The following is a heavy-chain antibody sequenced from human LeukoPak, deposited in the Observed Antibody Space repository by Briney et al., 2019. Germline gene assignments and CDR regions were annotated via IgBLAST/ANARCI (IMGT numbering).Heavy chain of an antibody. CDR1: GYTFTGYY. CDR2: IIPIFGTA. Sequence: GASVKVSCKASGYTFTGYYMHWVRQAPGQGLEWMGGIIPIFGTANYAQKFQGRVTITADKSTSTAYMELSSLRSEDTAVYYCATGSQYSSGWDPGHYYGMDVWGKGTTVTVSS. D-gene: IGHD6-19*01. CDR3: ATGSQYSSGWDPGHYYGMDV. V-gene: IGHV1-69*06. J-gene: IGHJ6*04.